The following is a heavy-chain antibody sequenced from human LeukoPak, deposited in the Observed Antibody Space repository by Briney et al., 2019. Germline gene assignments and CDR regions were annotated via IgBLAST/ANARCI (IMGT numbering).Heavy chain of an antibody. CDR2: ISLDGSLQ. V-gene: IGHV3-30*18. D-gene: IGHD5-12*01. CDR3: AKCPILRGFDYYFDN. J-gene: IGHJ4*02. Sequence: GGSLRLSCAASGFSFSTYGMHWVRQTPGKGLEWLAVISLDGSLQFYADSVKGRFIISRDNSKNTLYLQMNSLRPEETAVYYCAKCPILRGFDYYFDNWGQGTLVTVSS. CDR1: GFSFSTYG.